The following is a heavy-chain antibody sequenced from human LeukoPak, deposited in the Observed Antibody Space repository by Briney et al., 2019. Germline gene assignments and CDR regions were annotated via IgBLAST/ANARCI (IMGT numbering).Heavy chain of an antibody. CDR1: GYTFNSYG. CDR2: IIPIFGTA. Sequence: SVKVSCKASGYTFNSYGISWVRQAPGQGLEWMGGIIPIFGTANYAQKFQGRVTITADESTSTAYMELSSLRSEDTAVYYCARDRSLRYFDWSDDDAFDIWGQGTMVTVSS. J-gene: IGHJ3*02. V-gene: IGHV1-69*13. CDR3: ARDRSLRYFDWSDDDAFDI. D-gene: IGHD3-9*01.